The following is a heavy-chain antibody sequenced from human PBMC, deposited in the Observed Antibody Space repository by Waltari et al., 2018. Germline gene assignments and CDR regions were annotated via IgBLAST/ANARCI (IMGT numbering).Heavy chain of an antibody. V-gene: IGHV3-21*01. CDR2: ISSSRSYL. CDR3: ARDLGYSSGWGY. D-gene: IGHD6-19*01. CDR1: GFTFSSYS. J-gene: IGHJ4*02. Sequence: EVQLVESGGGLVMPGGYLRLACAASGFTFSSYSMNWVRQDPGKGLEWVSSISSSRSYLYYADSVKGRFTISRDNAKNSLYLQMNSLRAEDTAVYYCARDLGYSSGWGYWGQGTLVTVSS.